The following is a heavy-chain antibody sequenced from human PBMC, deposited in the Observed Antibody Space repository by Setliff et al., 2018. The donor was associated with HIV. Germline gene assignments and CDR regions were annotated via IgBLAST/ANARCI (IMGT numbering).Heavy chain of an antibody. J-gene: IGHJ4*02. CDR3: VKDAYSTGKPGIS. CDR1: GFSFSTYG. CDR2: IWHDGSNE. V-gene: IGHV3-33*06. Sequence: SLRLSCAASGFSFSTYGMHWVRQAPGKGLEWVAVIWHDGSNENYADSVKGRFTISRDNSKDTLYLQMSSLRVDDTAVYYCVKDAYSTGKPGISWGQGTQVTVSS. D-gene: IGHD2-8*02.